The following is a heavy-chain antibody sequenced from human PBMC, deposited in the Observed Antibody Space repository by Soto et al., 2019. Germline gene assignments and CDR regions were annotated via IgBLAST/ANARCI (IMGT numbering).Heavy chain of an antibody. CDR3: ARKPICHSFPGYYSVEY. D-gene: IGHD3-9*01. CDR2: INHSGTT. Sequence: SETLSLTCAVFGGSFSDYYWTWIRQPPGKGLEWIGEINHSGTTSYNPSLKSRLTLSVDTSNNQFSLKLSAVTAADTAGYCCARKPICHSFPGYYSVEYWGQRTLVPVSS. CDR1: GGSFSDYY. J-gene: IGHJ4*02. V-gene: IGHV4-34*01.